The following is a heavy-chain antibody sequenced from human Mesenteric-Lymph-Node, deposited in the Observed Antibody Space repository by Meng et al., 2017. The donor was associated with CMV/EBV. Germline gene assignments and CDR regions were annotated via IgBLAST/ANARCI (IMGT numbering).Heavy chain of an antibody. Sequence: VSGGSASSGSYYCSWIRQPPEKRLEWIVYIYYNGSTNYTPSLKSRVTISVDTSKNPFYLKLSSVTAADTAVYYCARVRLELHYYFDYWGQGTLVTVSS. CDR1: GGSASSGSYY. CDR3: ARVRLELHYYFDY. CDR2: IYYNGST. D-gene: IGHD1-7*01. J-gene: IGHJ4*02. V-gene: IGHV4-61*01.